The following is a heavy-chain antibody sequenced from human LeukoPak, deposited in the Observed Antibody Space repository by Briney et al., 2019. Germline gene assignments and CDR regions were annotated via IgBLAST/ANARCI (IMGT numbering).Heavy chain of an antibody. J-gene: IGHJ6*02. CDR2: SYYSGST. V-gene: IGHV4-59*01. Sequence: SETLSLTCTVSGGSISSYYWSWIRQPPGKGLEWIGYSYYSGSTNYNPSLKSRVTISVDTSKNQFSLKLSSVTAADTAVYYCARDRASGSYYYYYGMDVWGQGTTVTVSS. CDR1: GGSISSYY. CDR3: ARDRASGSYYYYYGMDV. D-gene: IGHD1-26*01.